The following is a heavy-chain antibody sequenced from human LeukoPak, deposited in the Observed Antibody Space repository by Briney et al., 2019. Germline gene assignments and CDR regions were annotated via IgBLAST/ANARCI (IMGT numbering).Heavy chain of an antibody. CDR3: ARVNDGDRYYYYYYMDV. CDR2: INHSGST. J-gene: IGHJ6*03. V-gene: IGHV4-4*02. CDR1: GGSISSSNW. D-gene: IGHD4-17*01. Sequence: PSETLSLTCAVSGGSISSSNWWSWVRQPPGKGLEWIGEINHSGSTNYNPSLKSRVTISVDTSKNQFSLKLSSVTAADTAVYYCARVNDGDRYYYYYYMDVWGKGTTVTVSS.